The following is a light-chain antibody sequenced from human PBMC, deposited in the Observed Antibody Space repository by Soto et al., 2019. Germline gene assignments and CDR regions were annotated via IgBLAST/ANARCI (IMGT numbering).Light chain of an antibody. CDR2: NVN. J-gene: IGLJ1*01. V-gene: IGLV2-14*03. CDR1: SSDVGGYNY. Sequence: QSVLTQPASVSGSPGQSITISCTGTSSDVGGYNYVSWYQQHPGEVPKVIIFNVNNRPSGVSDRFSGSRSGNTASLTISGLQAEDEADYYCSSFTSSTTYVFGTGTKVT. CDR3: SSFTSSTTYV.